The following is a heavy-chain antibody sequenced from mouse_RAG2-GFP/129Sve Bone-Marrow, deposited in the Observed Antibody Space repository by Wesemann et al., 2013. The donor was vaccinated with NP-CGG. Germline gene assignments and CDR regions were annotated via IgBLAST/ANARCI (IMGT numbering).Heavy chain of an antibody. V-gene: IGHV3-8*02. J-gene: IGHJ2*01. Sequence: GYWNWIRKFPGNKLEYMGYISYSGSTYYNPSLKSRISITRDTSKNQYYLQLNSVTTEDTATYYCARSDDGYFDYWGQGTTLTVSS. CDR2: ISYSGST. CDR3: ARSDDGYFDY. D-gene: IGHD2-3*01. CDR1: GY.